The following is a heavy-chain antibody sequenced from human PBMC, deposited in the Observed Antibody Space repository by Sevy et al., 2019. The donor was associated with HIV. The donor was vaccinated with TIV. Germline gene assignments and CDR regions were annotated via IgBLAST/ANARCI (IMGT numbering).Heavy chain of an antibody. CDR1: GFTFSSYA. D-gene: IGHD3-22*01. CDR2: ISGSGGST. CDR3: AKINDSSGYYLAYFDY. V-gene: IGHV3-23*01. J-gene: IGHJ4*02. Sequence: GGSLRLSCAASGFTFSSYAMSWVRQAPGKGLEWVSAISGSGGSTYYADSVKGRFTISRDNSKNTLYLQMNSLIAEDTAVYYCAKINDSSGYYLAYFDYWGQGTLVTVSS.